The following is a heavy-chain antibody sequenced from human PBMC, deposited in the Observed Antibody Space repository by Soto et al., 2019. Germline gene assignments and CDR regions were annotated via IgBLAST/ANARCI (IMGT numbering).Heavy chain of an antibody. V-gene: IGHV4-30-2*01. CDR2: IYKSGGT. CDR3: ARLQFGEGFDS. Sequence: SETLSLTCAVSGASISSGGYSWSWIRQPPGKGLEWIGYIYKSGGTAYNPSLKSRVTISVDRSNNQFSLKLTSVTAADTAVYYCARLQFGEGFDSWGQGTLVTVSS. CDR1: GASISSGGYS. J-gene: IGHJ4*02. D-gene: IGHD3-10*01.